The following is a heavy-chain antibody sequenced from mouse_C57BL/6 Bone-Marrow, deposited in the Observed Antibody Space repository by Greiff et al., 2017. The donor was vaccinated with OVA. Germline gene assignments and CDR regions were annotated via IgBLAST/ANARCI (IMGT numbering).Heavy chain of an antibody. CDR2: ISNLAYSI. V-gene: IGHV5-15*01. D-gene: IGHD1-1*01. Sequence: DVKLQESGGGLVQPGGSLKLSCAASGFTFSDYGMAWVRQAPRKGPEWVAFISNLAYSIYYADTVTGRFTISRENAKNTLYLEMSSLRSEDTAMYYCARENNYYGSSHWYFDVWGTGTTVTVSS. J-gene: IGHJ1*03. CDR3: ARENNYYGSSHWYFDV. CDR1: GFTFSDYG.